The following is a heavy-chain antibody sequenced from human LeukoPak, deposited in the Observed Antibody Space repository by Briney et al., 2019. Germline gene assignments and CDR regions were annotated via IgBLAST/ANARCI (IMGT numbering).Heavy chain of an antibody. D-gene: IGHD4-17*01. CDR3: ARDTVTKVTTGTLDYYYYGMDV. V-gene: IGHV3-21*04. CDR2: ISSSSRYI. Sequence: PGWSLRLSCAASGFNFSSYSMNWVRQAPGKGLEWVSAISSSSRYIYYDDSVKGRFTISRDNAKNSLYLQMNSLRAEDTAVYYCARDTVTKVTTGTLDYYYYGMDVWGQGTTVTVSS. CDR1: GFNFSSYS. J-gene: IGHJ6*02.